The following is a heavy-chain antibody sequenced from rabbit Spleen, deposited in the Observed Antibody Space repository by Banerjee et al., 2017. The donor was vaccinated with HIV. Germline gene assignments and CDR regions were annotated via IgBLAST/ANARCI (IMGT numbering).Heavy chain of an antibody. CDR1: GFSFSSGYD. CDR3: ARDLDAVIGWNFGW. J-gene: IGHJ4*01. Sequence: QEQLVESGGGLVQPGASLTLTCKASGFSFSSGYDMCWVRQAPGKGLEWIACIYTGNGKAVYASWTKGRFTFSKTSSTTVTLQMASLTAADTATYFCARDLDAVIGWNFGWWGPGTLVTVS. V-gene: IGHV1S45*01. CDR2: IYTGNGKA. D-gene: IGHD1-1*01.